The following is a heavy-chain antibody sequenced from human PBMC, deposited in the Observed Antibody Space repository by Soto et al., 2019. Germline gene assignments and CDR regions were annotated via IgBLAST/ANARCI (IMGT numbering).Heavy chain of an antibody. J-gene: IGHJ6*02. CDR3: PATYSGDDPIDGMGV. D-gene: IGHD2-15*01. CDR1: GNTFTSYG. V-gene: IGHV1-18*01. CDR2: ISAYNGNI. Sequence: APEKVSCKASGNTFTSYGISWVRHAPRQGLEWIGWISAYNGNINYAQKLQGRVTMTTDTSTTTAYMELRSLRSDDTAVYCCPATYSGDDPIDGMGVWGQG.